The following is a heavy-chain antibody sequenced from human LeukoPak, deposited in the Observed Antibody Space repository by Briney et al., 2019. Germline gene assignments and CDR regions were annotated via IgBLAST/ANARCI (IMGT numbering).Heavy chain of an antibody. D-gene: IGHD3-9*01. J-gene: IGHJ4*02. CDR3: ARGINYDILTGPPVY. CDR1: GFTFSSYW. V-gene: IGHV3-7*01. Sequence: PGGSLRLSCAASGFTFSSYWMSWVRQAPGKGLEWVANIKQDGSEKYYVDSVKGRFTISRDNAKNSLYLQMNSLRAEDTAVYYCARGINYDILTGPPVYWGRGTLVTVSS. CDR2: IKQDGSEK.